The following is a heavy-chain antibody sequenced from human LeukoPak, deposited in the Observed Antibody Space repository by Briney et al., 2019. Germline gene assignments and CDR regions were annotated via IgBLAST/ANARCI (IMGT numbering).Heavy chain of an antibody. Sequence: PSETLSLTCTVSGGSISSYYWSWLRQPPGKGLEWIWFIYYSGITDYNPSLKSRVTISVDTSKNQFSLKLSSVTAADTAVYYCARLRALSYYDSSGDLYYFGYWGQGTLVTVSS. CDR1: GGSISSYY. V-gene: IGHV4-59*01. J-gene: IGHJ4*02. CDR2: IYYSGIT. CDR3: ARLRALSYYDSSGDLYYFGY. D-gene: IGHD3-22*01.